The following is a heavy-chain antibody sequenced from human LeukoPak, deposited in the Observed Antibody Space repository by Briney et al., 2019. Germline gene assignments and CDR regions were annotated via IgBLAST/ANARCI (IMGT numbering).Heavy chain of an antibody. CDR3: VKDRFEYSGYGLGDL. CDR2: IWYDGIDK. V-gene: IGHV3-33*06. Sequence: GGSLRLSCTTSGFTFSRNGMHWVRQAPGKGLEWVALIWYDGIDKYYADSVKGRFTISRDNSKNTLYLQMDSVRAEDTATYYCVKDRFEYSGYGLGDLWGQGTLVTVSS. J-gene: IGHJ5*02. D-gene: IGHD5-12*01. CDR1: GFTFSRNG.